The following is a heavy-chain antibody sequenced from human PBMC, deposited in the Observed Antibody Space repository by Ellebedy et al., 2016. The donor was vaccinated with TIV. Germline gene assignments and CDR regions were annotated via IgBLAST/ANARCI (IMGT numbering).Heavy chain of an antibody. Sequence: PGGSLRLSCAASGFTFSGYAMSWVRQAPGKGLEWVSGINSRGGSTSYTDSVKGRFTISRDNSKNTLYLQMNSLRAEDTAVYYCARPLIAAAGMGFDPWGQGTLVTVSS. CDR1: GFTFSGYA. J-gene: IGHJ5*02. CDR3: ARPLIAAAGMGFDP. V-gene: IGHV3-23*01. CDR2: INSRGGST. D-gene: IGHD6-13*01.